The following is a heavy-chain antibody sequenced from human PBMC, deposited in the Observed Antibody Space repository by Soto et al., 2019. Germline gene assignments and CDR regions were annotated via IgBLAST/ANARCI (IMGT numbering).Heavy chain of an antibody. CDR3: AKDYSCSWYYFDY. D-gene: IGHD6-13*01. CDR1: GFTFRSYG. Sequence: QVQLVESGGGVVQPGRSLRLSCAASGFTFRSYGMHWVRQAPGKGLEWVAVISYDGSNKYYADSVKGRFTISRDNSKNTLYLQMNSLRAEDTTVYYCAKDYSCSWYYFDYWGQGTLVTVSS. CDR2: ISYDGSNK. V-gene: IGHV3-30*18. J-gene: IGHJ4*02.